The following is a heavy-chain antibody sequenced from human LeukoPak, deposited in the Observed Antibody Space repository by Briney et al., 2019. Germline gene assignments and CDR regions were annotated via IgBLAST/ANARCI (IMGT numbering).Heavy chain of an antibody. V-gene: IGHV3-23*01. CDR2: ISGTGADT. J-gene: IGHJ4*02. D-gene: IGHD2-8*01. Sequence: GSLRLSCAASGFSFSNYAMSWVRQAPGKGLEWVSAISGTGADTYYADSVKGRFTISRDNTKDTLYLQMNTLRAEDTAVFYCAKRPSAYCSDGGCYFNYWGQGTLVTVSS. CDR3: AKRPSAYCSDGGCYFNY. CDR1: GFSFSNYA.